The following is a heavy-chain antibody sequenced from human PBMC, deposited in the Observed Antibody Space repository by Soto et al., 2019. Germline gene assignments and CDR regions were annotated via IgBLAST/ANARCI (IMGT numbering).Heavy chain of an antibody. D-gene: IGHD1-26*01. Sequence: QVQLVQSGAEVKKPGSSVKVSCKASGGTFSSYAISWVRRAPGQGLEWMGGIIPVFGTANYAQQFQGRVTITADESTSTAYMDLSSLRSEDTAVYYCARDLGGSYYKLVGAFDIWGQGTMVTVSS. CDR3: ARDLGGSYYKLVGAFDI. CDR2: IIPVFGTA. J-gene: IGHJ3*02. V-gene: IGHV1-69*01. CDR1: GGTFSSYA.